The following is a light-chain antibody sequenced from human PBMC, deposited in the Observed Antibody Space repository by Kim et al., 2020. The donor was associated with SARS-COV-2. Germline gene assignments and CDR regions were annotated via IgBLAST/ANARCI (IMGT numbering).Light chain of an antibody. CDR2: AAS. Sequence: ASVGDRVTITCRASQGISSYMAWFQQKPGKVAKRLIYAASSLQSGVPSRFSGSGSGTQFTLTISSLQPEDFATYYCLQHDSYPLTFGGGTKVDIK. CDR3: LQHDSYPLT. J-gene: IGKJ4*01. CDR1: QGISSY. V-gene: IGKV1-17*03.